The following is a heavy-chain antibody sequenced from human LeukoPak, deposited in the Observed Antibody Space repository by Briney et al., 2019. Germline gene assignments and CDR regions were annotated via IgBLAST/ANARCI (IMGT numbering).Heavy chain of an antibody. J-gene: IGHJ4*02. CDR1: GGSISSSSYY. V-gene: IGHV4-61*05. Sequence: SETLSLTCTVSGGSISSSSYYWGWIRQPPGKGLEWIGYIYYSGSTNYNPSPKSRVTISVDTSKNQFSLKLSSVTAADTAVYYCARGVGANPDLADYWGQGTLVTVSS. CDR3: ARGVGANPDLADY. CDR2: IYYSGST. D-gene: IGHD1-26*01.